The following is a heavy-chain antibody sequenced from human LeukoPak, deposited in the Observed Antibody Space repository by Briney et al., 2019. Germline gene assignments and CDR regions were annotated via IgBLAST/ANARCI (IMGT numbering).Heavy chain of an antibody. CDR2: ISAYNGHT. J-gene: IGHJ6*03. Sequence: ASVKVSCKASGYTFTNYGISWVRQAPGQGLEWMGWISAYNGHTKYAQKVQGRVTMTRDTSTSTAYMELRSLRSDDTAVYYCARGTWEDPYYYYMDVWGKGTTVTISS. D-gene: IGHD1-26*01. CDR3: ARGTWEDPYYYYMDV. CDR1: GYTFTNYG. V-gene: IGHV1-18*01.